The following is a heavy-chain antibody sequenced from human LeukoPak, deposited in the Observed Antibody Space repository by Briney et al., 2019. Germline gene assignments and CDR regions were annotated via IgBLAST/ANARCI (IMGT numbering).Heavy chain of an antibody. J-gene: IGHJ4*02. CDR3: AKDQLASSWSYYFDY. V-gene: IGHV3-7*01. Sequence: GGSLRLSCAASGFTFSSYWMSWVRQAPGKGLEWVANIKQGGSEKYYVDSVKGRFTISRDNAKNSLYLQMNSLRAEDTAVYYCAKDQLASSWSYYFDYWGQGTLVTVSS. CDR2: IKQGGSEK. D-gene: IGHD6-13*01. CDR1: GFTFSSYW.